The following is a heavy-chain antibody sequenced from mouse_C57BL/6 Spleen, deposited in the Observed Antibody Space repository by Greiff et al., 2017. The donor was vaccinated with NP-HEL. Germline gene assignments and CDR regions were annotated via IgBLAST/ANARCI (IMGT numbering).Heavy chain of an antibody. D-gene: IGHD1-1*01. Sequence: EVMLVESGAELVKPGASVKLSCTASGFNIKDYYMHWVKQRTEQGLEWIGRIDPEDGETKYAPKFQGKATITADTSSNTAYLQLSSLTSEDTAVYYCARPLTTVEEYYYAMDYWGQGTSVTVSS. CDR1: GFNIKDYY. V-gene: IGHV14-2*01. CDR2: IDPEDGET. CDR3: ARPLTTVEEYYYAMDY. J-gene: IGHJ4*01.